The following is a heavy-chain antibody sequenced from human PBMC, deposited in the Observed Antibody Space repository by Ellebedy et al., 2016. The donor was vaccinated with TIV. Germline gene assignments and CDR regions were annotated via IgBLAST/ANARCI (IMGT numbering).Heavy chain of an antibody. J-gene: IGHJ6*02. Sequence: ASVKVSXXASGGSFSSHAITWVRQAPGQGLEWMGGVIPIYGAANYAQKFQGRVTITADESTSSSYMELRSLRSADTAVYYCARGRYCHSDECDRRYGMDVWGQGTTVTVS. D-gene: IGHD2/OR15-2a*01. CDR2: VIPIYGAA. CDR1: GGSFSSHA. V-gene: IGHV1-69*13. CDR3: ARGRYCHSDECDRRYGMDV.